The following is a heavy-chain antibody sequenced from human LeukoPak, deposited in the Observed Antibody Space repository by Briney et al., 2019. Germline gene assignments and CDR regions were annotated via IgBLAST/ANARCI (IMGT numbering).Heavy chain of an antibody. CDR3: ARDPGRLDRGNDYYYGMDV. J-gene: IGHJ6*02. D-gene: IGHD1-1*01. CDR2: ISSSSSYI. Sequence: PGGSLRLSCAASGFTFSSYSMNWVRQAPGKGLEWVSSISSSSSYIYYADSVKGRFTISRDNAKNSLYLQMNSLRDEDTAVYYCARDPGRLDRGNDYYYGMDVWGQGTTVTVSS. CDR1: GFTFSSYS. V-gene: IGHV3-21*01.